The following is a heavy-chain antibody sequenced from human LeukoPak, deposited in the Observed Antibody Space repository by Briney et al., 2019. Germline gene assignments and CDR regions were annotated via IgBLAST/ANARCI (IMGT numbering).Heavy chain of an antibody. V-gene: IGHV4-59*01. D-gene: IGHD6-13*01. CDR2: VYYSGST. CDR3: ARDPPQPGITAAGYFDL. Sequence: SETLSLTCTVSGDSISSYSWSWIRQPPGKGLEWIGYVYYSGSTNYNPSLKSRVTISADTSKNQFSLKVRSVTAADTAVYYCARDPPQPGITAAGYFDLWGRGTLVTVSS. J-gene: IGHJ2*01. CDR1: GDSISSYS.